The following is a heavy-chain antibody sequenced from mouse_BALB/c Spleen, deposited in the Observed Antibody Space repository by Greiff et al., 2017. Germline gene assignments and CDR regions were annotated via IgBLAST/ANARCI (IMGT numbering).Heavy chain of an antibody. CDR1: GYSITSDYA. CDR3: ASTFYYDYDVGAMDY. CDR2: ISYSGST. Sequence: EVQGVESGPGLVKPSQSLSLTCTVTGYSITSDYAWNWIRQFPGNQLEWMGYISYSGSTSYNPSLKGRISITRDTSKNQFFLQLNSVTTEDTATYYCASTFYYDYDVGAMDYWGQGTSVTVSS. D-gene: IGHD2-4*01. J-gene: IGHJ4*01. V-gene: IGHV3-2*02.